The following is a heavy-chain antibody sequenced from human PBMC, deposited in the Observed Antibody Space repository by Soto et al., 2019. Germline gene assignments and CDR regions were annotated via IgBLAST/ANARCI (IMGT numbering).Heavy chain of an antibody. CDR2: ISWNGGTI. Sequence: GGSLRLSCAASGFTFDDYAMHWVRQAPGKGLEWVSGISWNGGTIGYGDSVKGRLTISRDNAKKSLYLQMDSLRADDTAFYYCAKDGFAFSYYYGLEVWGQGTTVTVSS. J-gene: IGHJ6*02. CDR1: GFTFDDYA. V-gene: IGHV3-9*01. CDR3: AKDGFAFSYYYGLEV.